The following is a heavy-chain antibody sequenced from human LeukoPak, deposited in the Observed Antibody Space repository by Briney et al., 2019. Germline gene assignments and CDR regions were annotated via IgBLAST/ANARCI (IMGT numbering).Heavy chain of an antibody. CDR2: INPNSGDT. D-gene: IGHD3-22*01. Sequence: ASVKVSCKASGGTFSSYAISWVRRAPGQGLEWMGRINPNSGDTNYAQKFQGRVTMTRDTSISTAYMELSRLRSEDTAVYYCAREDTSGSLDYWGQGTLVTVSS. CDR1: GGTFSSYA. V-gene: IGHV1-2*06. CDR3: AREDTSGSLDY. J-gene: IGHJ4*02.